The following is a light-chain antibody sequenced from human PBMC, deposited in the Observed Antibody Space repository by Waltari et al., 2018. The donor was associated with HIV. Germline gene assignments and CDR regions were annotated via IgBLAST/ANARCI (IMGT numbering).Light chain of an antibody. CDR2: EVT. J-gene: IGLJ2*01. Sequence: QSALTQPASVSGSPGQSIVLPCTGSSSDIGYYDYVSWYQRYPGQAPKALIYEVTSRPSGTSSRFSGSKSATTAFLAISKLQTDDEADYFCSSYTRRGTVVFGGGTRLTVL. CDR3: SSYTRRGTVV. CDR1: SSDIGYYDY. V-gene: IGLV2-14*01.